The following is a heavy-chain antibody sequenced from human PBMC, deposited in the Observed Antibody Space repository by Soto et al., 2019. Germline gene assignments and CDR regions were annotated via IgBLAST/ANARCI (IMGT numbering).Heavy chain of an antibody. Sequence: GQGLEWMGWINPNSGGTNYAQKFQGWVTMTRDTSISTAYMELSRLRSDDTAVYYCARSEGDYLHWFDPWGQGTLVTVSS. J-gene: IGHJ5*02. CDR2: INPNSGGT. V-gene: IGHV1-2*04. D-gene: IGHD4-17*01. CDR3: ARSEGDYLHWFDP.